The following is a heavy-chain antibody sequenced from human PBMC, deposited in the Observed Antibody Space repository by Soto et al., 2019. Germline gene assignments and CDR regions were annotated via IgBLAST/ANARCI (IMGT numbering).Heavy chain of an antibody. CDR1: SGPSSSHN. Sequence: QVQLQQSGPGLVKPSETLSLTCTVSSGPSSSHNWGWIRQSPGRGLEWIGYVYNTGRTSYNPSLKSRVTISADTSANHISLTLSSVTAADTAIYYCVRQGIGNLHGLVDVWGQGTTVSVSS. CDR3: VRQGIGNLHGLVDV. D-gene: IGHD1-1*01. CDR2: VYNTGRT. J-gene: IGHJ6*02. V-gene: IGHV4-59*08.